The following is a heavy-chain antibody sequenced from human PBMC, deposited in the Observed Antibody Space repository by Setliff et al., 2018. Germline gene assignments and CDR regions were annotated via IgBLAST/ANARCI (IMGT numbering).Heavy chain of an antibody. CDR1: GGTFSSYA. CDR2: IIPILGIA. V-gene: IGHV1-69*10. D-gene: IGHD5-18*01. Sequence: GASVKVSCKASGGTFSSYAISWVRQAPGQGLEWMGGIIPILGIANYAQKFQGRVTITADKSTSTAYMELSSLRSEDTAVYYCAREGFKVGSAMVPDAFDIWGQGTMVTVSS. J-gene: IGHJ3*02. CDR3: AREGFKVGSAMVPDAFDI.